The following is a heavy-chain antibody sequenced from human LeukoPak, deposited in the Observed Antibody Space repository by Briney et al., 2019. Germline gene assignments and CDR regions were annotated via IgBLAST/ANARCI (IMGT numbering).Heavy chain of an antibody. D-gene: IGHD2/OR15-2a*01. J-gene: IGHJ6*03. V-gene: IGHV3-23*01. Sequence: GGSLRLSCAASGFTFSSYAITWGRQAPRKRLEWVSSIRSTGDSTFYADSVKGRFTISRDNSKNTVYLLMNSLRTEDTAVYYCGRSRRINASLYYYMDVWGKGTTVTVSS. CDR3: GRSRRINASLYYYMDV. CDR2: IRSTGDST. CDR1: GFTFSSYA.